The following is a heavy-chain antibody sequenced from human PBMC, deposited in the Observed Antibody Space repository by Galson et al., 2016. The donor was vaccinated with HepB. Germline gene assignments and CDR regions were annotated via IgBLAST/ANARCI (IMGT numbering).Heavy chain of an antibody. Sequence: QSGAEVKNPGESLKISCKVSGYTFTSYWIGWVRQMPGKGLEWMGIIYPSDSDTKCSPSFQGQVTIPVDKSISTAFLQWASLKASDTAIYYCARQFKSGWYGFGDSWGQGTLVTVSS. V-gene: IGHV5-51*01. CDR3: ARQFKSGWYGFGDS. CDR2: IYPSDSDT. D-gene: IGHD6-19*01. J-gene: IGHJ4*02. CDR1: GYTFTSYW.